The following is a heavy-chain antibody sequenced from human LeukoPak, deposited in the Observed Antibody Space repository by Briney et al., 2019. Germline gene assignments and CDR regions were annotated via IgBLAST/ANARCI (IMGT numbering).Heavy chain of an antibody. CDR2: IYYSGST. CDR3: AREGYGGNSDAFDI. J-gene: IGHJ3*02. CDR1: GGSISSYY. V-gene: IGHV4-59*01. D-gene: IGHD4-23*01. Sequence: SETLSLTCTVSGGSISSYYWSWIRQPPGKGLEWIGYIYYSGSTNYNPSLKSRVTISVDTSKNQFSLKLSSVTAADTAVYYCAREGYGGNSDAFDIWGPGTMVTVSS.